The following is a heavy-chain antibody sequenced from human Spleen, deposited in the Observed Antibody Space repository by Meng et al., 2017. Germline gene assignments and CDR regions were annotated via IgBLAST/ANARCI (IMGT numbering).Heavy chain of an antibody. D-gene: IGHD3-10*01. V-gene: IGHV3-23*01. CDR2: ISDSGGST. CDR1: GFTFSSYD. CDR3: ARGDFYGSGIDY. Sequence: GGSLRLSCAASGFTFSSYDMSWVRQAPRKGLEWVSGISDSGGSTYYADSVKGRFTISRDNAKNSMYLQMDSLRAEDTALYYCARGDFYGSGIDYWGQGTLVTVSS. J-gene: IGHJ4*02.